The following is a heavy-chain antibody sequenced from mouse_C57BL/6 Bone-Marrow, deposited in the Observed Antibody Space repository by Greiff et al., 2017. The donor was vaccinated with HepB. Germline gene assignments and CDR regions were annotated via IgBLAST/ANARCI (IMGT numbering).Heavy chain of an antibody. J-gene: IGHJ1*03. CDR2: INYDGSST. CDR3: ARSGTTVVAHWYFDV. Sequence: EVMLVESEGGLVQPGRSMKLSCTASGFTFSDYYMAWVRQVPEKGLEWVANINYDGSSTYYLDSLKSRFIISRDNAKNILYLQMSSLKSEDTATYYCARSGTTVVAHWYFDVWGTGTTVTVSS. D-gene: IGHD1-1*01. V-gene: IGHV5-16*01. CDR1: GFTFSDYY.